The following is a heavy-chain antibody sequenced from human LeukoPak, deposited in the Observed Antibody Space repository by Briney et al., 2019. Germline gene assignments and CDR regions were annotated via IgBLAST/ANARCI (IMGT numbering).Heavy chain of an antibody. V-gene: IGHV4-59*01. CDR1: GGSTSSYY. CDR3: ARIDSSGYYRFDY. CDR2: IYYSGST. J-gene: IGHJ4*02. Sequence: SETLSLTCTVSGGSTSSYYWSWIRQPPGKGLEWIGYIYYSGSTNYNPSLKSRVTISVDTPKNQFSLKLGSVTAADTAVYYCARIDSSGYYRFDYWGQGTLVTVSS. D-gene: IGHD3-22*01.